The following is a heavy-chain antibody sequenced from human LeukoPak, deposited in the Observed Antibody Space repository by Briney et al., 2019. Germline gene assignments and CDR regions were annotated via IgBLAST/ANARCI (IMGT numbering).Heavy chain of an antibody. Sequence: GGSLRLSCAASGFTFSSYNMNWVRQAPGKGLEWVSCISSSSSYIYYADSVKGRFTISRDNAKNSLYLQMNSLRAEDTAVYYCARDRRSGGTIFGVAPGTWWFDPWGQGTLVTVSS. CDR2: ISSSSSYI. CDR3: ARDRRSGGTIFGVAPGTWWFDP. J-gene: IGHJ5*02. V-gene: IGHV3-21*01. D-gene: IGHD3-3*01. CDR1: GFTFSSYN.